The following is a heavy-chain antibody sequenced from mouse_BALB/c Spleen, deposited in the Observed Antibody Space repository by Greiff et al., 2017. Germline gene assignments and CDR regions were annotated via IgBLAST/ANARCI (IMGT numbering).Heavy chain of an antibody. D-gene: IGHD2-14*01. CDR2: LSSGGSP. V-gene: IGHV5-6-5*01. J-gene: IGHJ3*01. CDR1: GFPFSSYA. Sequence: EVKLVESGGGLVKPGGSLKLSCAASGFPFSSYAMSWVRQTPEKRLGWVASLSSGGSPYYPDSVKGRFTISRDNARNILYLQMSSLRSEDTAMYYCARRYRYDEAWFAYWGQGTLVTVSA. CDR3: ARRYRYDEAWFAY.